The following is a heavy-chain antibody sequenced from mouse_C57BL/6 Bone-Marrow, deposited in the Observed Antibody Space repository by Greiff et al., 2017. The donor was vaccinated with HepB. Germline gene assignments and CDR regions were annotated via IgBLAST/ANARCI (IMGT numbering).Heavy chain of an antibody. V-gene: IGHV3-6*01. J-gene: IGHJ2*01. Sequence: EVQRVESGPGLVKPSQSLSLTCSVTGYSITSGYYWNWIRQFPGTQLEWLGYISYDGSNNYNPSLKNRISITRDTSKNQFFLKLKSVTTEDTATYYCARAGSNCVFYYWGQGTTLTVSS. CDR1: GYSITSGYY. D-gene: IGHD2-5*01. CDR2: ISYDGSN. CDR3: ARAGSNCVFYY.